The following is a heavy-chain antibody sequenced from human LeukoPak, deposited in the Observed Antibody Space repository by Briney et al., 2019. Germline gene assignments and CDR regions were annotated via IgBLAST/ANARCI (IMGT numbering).Heavy chain of an antibody. Sequence: GGSLRLSCAASGFTVSDNYMSWVRQAPGKGLEWVSVMYSRGGTYYANSVKGRFTFSRDISKNTLYLQMNGLRNEDTAMYYCARDAPQVPAAGVLASWGQGTLVIVSA. D-gene: IGHD6-13*01. CDR1: GFTVSDNY. CDR3: ARDAPQVPAAGVLAS. V-gene: IGHV3-53*01. CDR2: MYSRGGT. J-gene: IGHJ5*02.